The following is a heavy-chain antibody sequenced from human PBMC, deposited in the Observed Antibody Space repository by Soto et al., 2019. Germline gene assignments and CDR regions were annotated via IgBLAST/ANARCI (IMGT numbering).Heavy chain of an antibody. CDR2: INQDGSVK. CDR3: ARGFQ. CDR1: GFTFSRDW. J-gene: IGHJ4*02. Sequence: EVQLVESGGGLVQPGGSLRLSCAASGFTFSRDWMSWVRQAPGKGPEWVANINQDGSVKGYVDSVRGRFTISRDNAKGSLFLLMNSLKVEDTGAYYCARGFQWGQGTLVTVSS. V-gene: IGHV3-7*05.